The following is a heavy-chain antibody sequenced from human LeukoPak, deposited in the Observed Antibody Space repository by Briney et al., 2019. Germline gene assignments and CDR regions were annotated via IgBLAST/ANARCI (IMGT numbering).Heavy chain of an antibody. V-gene: IGHV4-39*07. Sequence: SETLSLTCTVSGGSISSSSYYWGWIRQPPGKGLEWIGSIYYSGSTYYNPSLKSRVTISVDTSKNQFSLKLSSVTAADTAVYYCARESGGYDYWGQGTLVTVSS. D-gene: IGHD2-15*01. CDR2: IYYSGST. J-gene: IGHJ4*02. CDR1: GGSISSSSYY. CDR3: ARESGGYDY.